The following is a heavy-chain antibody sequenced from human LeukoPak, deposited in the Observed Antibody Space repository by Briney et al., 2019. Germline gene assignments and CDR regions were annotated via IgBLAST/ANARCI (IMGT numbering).Heavy chain of an antibody. CDR2: IYYSGST. Sequence: SETLSLTCTVSGGSINRSPYYWGWIRQPPGKGLEWIGYIYYSGSTYYNPSLKSRVTISVDTSKNQFSLKLSSVTAADTAVYYCARDRPLYGMDVWGQGTTVTVSS. J-gene: IGHJ6*02. CDR1: GGSINRSPYY. V-gene: IGHV4-30-4*08. D-gene: IGHD6-6*01. CDR3: ARDRPLYGMDV.